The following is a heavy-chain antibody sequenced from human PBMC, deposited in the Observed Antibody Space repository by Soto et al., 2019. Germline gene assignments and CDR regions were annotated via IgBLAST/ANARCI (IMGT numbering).Heavy chain of an antibody. CDR2: LRRSGTTT. Sequence: EVQLLESGGGLVQPGGSLRLSCAASGFTFSSYDMDWVRQAPGKGLEWVSSLRRSGTTTYYADSVKGRFTISSDTSKNMLYLQMDGLKAEDTAVYYCTKRGDTASWTHFDYWGQGTLVTVFS. CDR1: GFTFSSYD. D-gene: IGHD2-2*01. CDR3: TKRGDTASWTHFDY. J-gene: IGHJ4*02. V-gene: IGHV3-23*01.